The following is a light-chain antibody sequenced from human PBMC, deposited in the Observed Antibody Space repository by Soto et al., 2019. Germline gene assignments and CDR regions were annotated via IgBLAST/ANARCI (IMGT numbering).Light chain of an antibody. Sequence: DIQMTQSPYSRSASVGDRFTITCRASQSISSWLAWYQQKPGKAPKLLICDASSLEGWVPSRFSGSGSGTEFTLTINGLQPEDFATYYCQQYNIDWTFGQGTKV. CDR3: QQYNIDWT. V-gene: IGKV1-5*01. CDR2: DAS. CDR1: QSISSW. J-gene: IGKJ1*01.